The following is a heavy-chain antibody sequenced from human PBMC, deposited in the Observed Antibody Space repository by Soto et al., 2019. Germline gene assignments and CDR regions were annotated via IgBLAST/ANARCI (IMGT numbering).Heavy chain of an antibody. J-gene: IGHJ3*02. CDR2: IWYDGSNK. CDR3: ARPVDTAMAEDAFDI. D-gene: IGHD5-18*01. CDR1: GFTFSSYG. Sequence: QVQLVESGGGVVQPGRSLRLSCAASGFTFSSYGMHWVRQAPGKGLEWVAVIWYDGSNKYYADSVKGRFTISRDNSKNTLYLQMNSLRAEDTAVYYCARPVDTAMAEDAFDIWCQGTMVTVSS. V-gene: IGHV3-33*01.